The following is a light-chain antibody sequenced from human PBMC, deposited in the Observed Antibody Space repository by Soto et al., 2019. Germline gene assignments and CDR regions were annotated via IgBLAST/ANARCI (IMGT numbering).Light chain of an antibody. V-gene: IGKV3-15*01. J-gene: IGKJ2*01. CDR1: QSVSSN. Sequence: EIVMTQSPATLSVSPGERATLSCRASQSVSSNLAWYQQKPGQAPRLLLYGASTRATGISGRFSGSGSGTDFTLTISSLQSEDFAVYYCQQHNYWPSFGQGTKLEIK. CDR2: GAS. CDR3: QQHNYWPS.